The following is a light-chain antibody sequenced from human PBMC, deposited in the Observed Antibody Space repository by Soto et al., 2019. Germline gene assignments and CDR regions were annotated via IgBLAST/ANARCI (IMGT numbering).Light chain of an antibody. J-gene: IGKJ1*01. Sequence: DIQMTQSPSFLSASVEDRVIITCRASQSISNHLNWYQQKPGKAPKLLIYKASTLESGVPSRFSGSGSGTEFTLTISSLQPEDFATYYCQQYNSYSQTFGQGAKVDIK. V-gene: IGKV1-5*03. CDR3: QQYNSYSQT. CDR1: QSISNH. CDR2: KAS.